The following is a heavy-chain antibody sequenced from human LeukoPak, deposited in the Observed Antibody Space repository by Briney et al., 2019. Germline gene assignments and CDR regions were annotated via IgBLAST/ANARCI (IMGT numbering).Heavy chain of an antibody. J-gene: IGHJ5*02. D-gene: IGHD2-15*01. Sequence: PSETLSLTCTVSGGSISSYYWIWIRQPPGKGLEWIGYIYYSGSTNYNPSLKSRVTISVDTSKNQFSLKLSSVTAADTAVYYCARAGGWSGWFDPWGQGTLVTVSS. V-gene: IGHV4-59*08. CDR1: GGSISSYY. CDR3: ARAGGWSGWFDP. CDR2: IYYSGST.